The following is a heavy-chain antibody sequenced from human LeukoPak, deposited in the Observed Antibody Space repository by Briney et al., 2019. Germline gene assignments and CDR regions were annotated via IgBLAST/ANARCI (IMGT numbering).Heavy chain of an antibody. D-gene: IGHD2-15*01. V-gene: IGHV1-2*02. J-gene: IGHJ4*02. CDR1: LYTFTRYY. Sequence: GASLKVSCKASLYTFTRYYLFWGRQAPGHGLEWMGWINPNTEEKRYGPKFQGRVHLPRDPSIKTTYRELSSLRSDDTAVYYCARDGRFCNGDNHYPYLGYWGQGTLVTVSS. CDR3: ARDGRFCNGDNHYPYLGY. CDR2: INPNTEEK.